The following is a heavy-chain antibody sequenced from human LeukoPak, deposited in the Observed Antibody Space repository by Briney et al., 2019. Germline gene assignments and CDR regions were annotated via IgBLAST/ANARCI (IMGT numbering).Heavy chain of an antibody. Sequence: GAPVKVPCKASGYTFTSYGISWVRQAPGQGLEWMGWISAYNGNTNYAQKLQGRVTMTTDTSTSTAYMELSSLRSEDTAVYYCATTPGTATNYYYYYYMDVWGKGTTVTVSS. CDR1: GYTFTSYG. J-gene: IGHJ6*03. V-gene: IGHV1-18*01. D-gene: IGHD1-1*01. CDR2: ISAYNGNT. CDR3: ATTPGTATNYYYYYYMDV.